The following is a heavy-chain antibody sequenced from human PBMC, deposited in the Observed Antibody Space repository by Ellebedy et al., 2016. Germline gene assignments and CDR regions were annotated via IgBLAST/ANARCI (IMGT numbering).Heavy chain of an antibody. J-gene: IGHJ3*02. Sequence: GESLKISXKGSGYSFTSYWIGWVRQMPGKGLEWMGIIYPGDSDTRYSPSFQGQVTISADKSISTAYLQWSSLKASDTAMYYCARRYYYDSSGHIPAGGAFDIWGQGTMVTVSS. D-gene: IGHD3-22*01. V-gene: IGHV5-51*01. CDR3: ARRYYYDSSGHIPAGGAFDI. CDR1: GYSFTSYW. CDR2: IYPGDSDT.